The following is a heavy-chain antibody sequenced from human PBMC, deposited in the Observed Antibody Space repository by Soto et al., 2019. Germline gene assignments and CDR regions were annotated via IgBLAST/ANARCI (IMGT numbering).Heavy chain of an antibody. V-gene: IGHV4-30-2*01. D-gene: IGHD3-16*01. Sequence: QLQLQESGSGLVTPSQTLSLTSAVSGGSISSGGYSRNWIRQPPGKGLEWIAYLHHGGTTHYHPSLRSPVTTSVDTSKNQFSLMLTSVTAADTAVYYRARERSGGGESASWGKGTLVTVSS. CDR1: GGSISSGGYS. CDR2: LHHGGTT. CDR3: ARERSGGGESAS. J-gene: IGHJ5*02.